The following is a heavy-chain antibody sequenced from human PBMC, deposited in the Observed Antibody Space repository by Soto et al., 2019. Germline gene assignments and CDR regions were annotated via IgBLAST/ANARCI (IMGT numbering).Heavy chain of an antibody. V-gene: IGHV3-33*01. J-gene: IGHJ6*02. D-gene: IGHD2-2*01. CDR1: GFTFSSYG. Sequence: GGSLRLSCAASGFTFSSYGMHWVRQAPGKGLEWVAVVWYDGSNKYYADSVKGRFTISRDNSKNTLYLQMNSLRAEDTAVYYCARGYCSSTSCFNYGMDVWGQGTTVT. CDR2: VWYDGSNK. CDR3: ARGYCSSTSCFNYGMDV.